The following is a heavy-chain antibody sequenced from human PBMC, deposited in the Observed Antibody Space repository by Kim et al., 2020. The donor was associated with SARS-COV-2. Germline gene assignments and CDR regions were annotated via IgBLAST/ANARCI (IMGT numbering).Heavy chain of an antibody. V-gene: IGHV3-23*01. CDR3: APPPPGVTLKSFDY. Sequence: ADLVKCRFTISRDNSKNTLYLRMDSLRAEDTAVYYCAPPPPGVTLKSFDYWGQGTLVTVSS. J-gene: IGHJ4*02. D-gene: IGHD5-18*01.